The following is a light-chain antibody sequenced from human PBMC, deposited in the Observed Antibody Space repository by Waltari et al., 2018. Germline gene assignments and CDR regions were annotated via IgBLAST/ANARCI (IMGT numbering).Light chain of an antibody. J-gene: IGLJ2*01. CDR2: STD. CDR1: SLRTYS. Sequence: SSELTQDPAVSVALGQTVRITCQGDSLRTYSADWYQQRPGQAPILVLFSTDDRPSGIPDRFSGPISRDTASLTITGTQAEDEADYYCASRDPTANAVVFGGGTKLTVL. CDR3: ASRDPTANAVV. V-gene: IGLV3-19*01.